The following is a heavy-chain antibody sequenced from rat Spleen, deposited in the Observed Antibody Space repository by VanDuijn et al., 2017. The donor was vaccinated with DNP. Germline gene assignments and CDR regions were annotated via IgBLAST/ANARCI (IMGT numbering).Heavy chain of an antibody. CDR2: ITNTGGST. D-gene: IGHD1-2*01. J-gene: IGHJ3*01. CDR1: GFTFTDFY. CDR3: ARSDSYGFPY. V-gene: IGHV5-22*01. Sequence: EVQLVESGGGLVQPGGSMKLSCVASGFTFTDFYMAWVRQAPKKGLEWIASITNTGGSTYYLDSVKGRFSLSRDNAKSTLYLQVNSLRSEDTATYYCARSDSYGFPYWGQGTLVTVSS.